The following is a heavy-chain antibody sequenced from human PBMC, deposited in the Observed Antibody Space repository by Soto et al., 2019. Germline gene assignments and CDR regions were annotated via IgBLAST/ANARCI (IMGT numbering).Heavy chain of an antibody. Sequence: GESLKISCKGSGYSFTSYWIGWVRQMPGKGLEWMGIIYPGDSDTRYSPSFQGQVTIPADKSISTAYLQWSSLKASDTAMYYCARPGYSSSWHGYGMDVWGQGTTVTVSS. CDR1: GYSFTSYW. CDR2: IYPGDSDT. V-gene: IGHV5-51*01. CDR3: ARPGYSSSWHGYGMDV. J-gene: IGHJ6*02. D-gene: IGHD6-13*01.